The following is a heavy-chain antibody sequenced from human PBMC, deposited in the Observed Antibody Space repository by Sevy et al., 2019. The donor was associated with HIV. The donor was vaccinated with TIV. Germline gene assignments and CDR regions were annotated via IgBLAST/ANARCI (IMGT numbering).Heavy chain of an antibody. D-gene: IGHD1-26*01. J-gene: IGHJ4*02. CDR2: ISGSSNYI. V-gene: IGHV3-21*06. CDR3: ARGPPDGSYDYFDY. Sequence: GGSLRLSCAASGFTFSSYNMNWVRQSPGKGLEWVSSISGSSNYIYYAESLKGRFFISRDNAKNTLYLQMNSLRADDTAVYYCARGPPDGSYDYFDYWGQGTLVTVSS. CDR1: GFTFSSYN.